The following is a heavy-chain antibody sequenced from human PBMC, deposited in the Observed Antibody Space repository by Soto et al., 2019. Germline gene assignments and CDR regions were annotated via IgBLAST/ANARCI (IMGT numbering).Heavy chain of an antibody. CDR2: MYYSGST. Sequence: SETLSLTCTVSCGSISSNSYYWGWLRQPPGKGLEWIGSMYYSGSTYYHPSLKSRVTVSVDTSKNEFSLKLSSVTAADTAVSYCARHPSVGYDLRLFDPWGQGTLVTVS. CDR1: CGSISSNSYY. V-gene: IGHV4-39*01. D-gene: IGHD5-12*01. CDR3: ARHPSVGYDLRLFDP. J-gene: IGHJ5*02.